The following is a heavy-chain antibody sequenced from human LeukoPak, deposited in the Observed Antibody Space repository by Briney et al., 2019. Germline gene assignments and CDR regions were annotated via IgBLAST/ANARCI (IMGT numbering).Heavy chain of an antibody. CDR1: GGSFSGYY. J-gene: IGHJ4*02. D-gene: IGHD6-19*01. CDR2: INHSGST. CDR3: ARAGAVAGIDY. Sequence: SETLSLTCAVYGGSFSGYYWSWIRQPPGKGLEWIGEINHSGSTNYNPSLKSRVTISVDTSKNQFSLKLSSVTAADTAVYYCARAGAVAGIDYWGQGTLVTVSS. V-gene: IGHV4-34*01.